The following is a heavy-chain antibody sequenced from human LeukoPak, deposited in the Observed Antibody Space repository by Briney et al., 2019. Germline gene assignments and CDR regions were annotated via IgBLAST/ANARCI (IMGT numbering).Heavy chain of an antibody. CDR1: GYTFTGYY. V-gene: IGHV1-2*02. CDR3: ARRGSYPKNDAFDI. J-gene: IGHJ3*02. Sequence: GASVKVSCKASGYTFTGYYMHWVRQAPGQGLERMGLINPNSGGTNYAQKFQGRVTMTRDTSISTAYMELSRLRSDDTAVYYCARRGSYPKNDAFDIWGQGTMVTVSS. D-gene: IGHD1-26*01. CDR2: INPNSGGT.